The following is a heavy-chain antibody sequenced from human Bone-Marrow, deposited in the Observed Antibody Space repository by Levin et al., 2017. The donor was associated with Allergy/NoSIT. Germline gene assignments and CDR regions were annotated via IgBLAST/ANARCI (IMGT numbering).Heavy chain of an antibody. D-gene: IGHD6-19*01. CDR3: ATSPSSGA. CDR2: IYSGGST. V-gene: IGHV3-53*01. Sequence: GESLKISCAASGFTVSNNYMTWVRQAPGKGLEWVSLIYSGGSTYYADSVKGRFTISRDNSKNTLYLQMNSLRAEDTAVYYCATSPSSGAWGQGTLVTVSS. J-gene: IGHJ5*02. CDR1: GFTVSNNY.